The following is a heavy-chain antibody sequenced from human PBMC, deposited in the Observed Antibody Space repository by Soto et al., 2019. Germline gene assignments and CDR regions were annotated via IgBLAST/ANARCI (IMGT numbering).Heavy chain of an antibody. CDR1: GYTFTSYD. Sequence: ASVKVSCKASGYTFTSYDINWVRQATGQGLEWMGWMNPNSGNTGYAQKFQGRVTMTRNTSISTAYMELSSLRSEDTAVYYCARGQGLWFLFAFDIWGQGTMVTVSS. CDR3: ARGQGLWFLFAFDI. D-gene: IGHD3-10*01. CDR2: MNPNSGNT. V-gene: IGHV1-8*01. J-gene: IGHJ3*02.